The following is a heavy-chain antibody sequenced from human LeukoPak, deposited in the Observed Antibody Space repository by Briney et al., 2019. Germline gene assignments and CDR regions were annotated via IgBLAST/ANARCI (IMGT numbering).Heavy chain of an antibody. CDR1: GDSISSISYY. V-gene: IGHV4-39*07. CDR2: IYYRGST. Sequence: KASETLSLTCTVSGDSISSISYYWGWIRQPPGKGLEWVGHIYYRGSTFYNSSLKSRVTISVDTSKNQFSLKLSSVTAADTAVYYCARGKGYFDYWGQGTLVTVSS. J-gene: IGHJ4*02. CDR3: ARGKGYFDY.